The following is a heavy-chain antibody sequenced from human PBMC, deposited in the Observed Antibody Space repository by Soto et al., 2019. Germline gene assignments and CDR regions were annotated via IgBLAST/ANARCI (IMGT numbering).Heavy chain of an antibody. CDR2: INPRSGGT. V-gene: IGHV1-2*04. D-gene: IGHD2-8*01. CDR1: GYSFTDYH. J-gene: IGHJ6*02. CDR3: ARGHSTDCSNGVCSFFYNHEMDV. Sequence: ASVKVSCKASGYSFTDYHIHWVRQAPGQGLEWLGRINPRSGGTSTAQKFQGWVTMTRDRSISTVYMELTRLRSDDTAVYFCARGHSTDCSNGVCSFFYNHEMDVWGQGTTVTVSS.